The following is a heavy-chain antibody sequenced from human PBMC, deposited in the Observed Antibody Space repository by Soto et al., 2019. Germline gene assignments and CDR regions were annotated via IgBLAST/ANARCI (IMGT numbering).Heavy chain of an antibody. CDR2: ISAYNGNT. CDR1: GYTFTSYG. D-gene: IGHD3-3*01. CDR3: ARVITIFAVVNDAFDI. Sequence: ASVKVSCKASGYTFTSYGISWVRQAPGQGLEWMGWISAYNGNTNYAQKLQGRVTMTTDTSTSTAYMELRSLRSDDTAVYYCARVITIFAVVNDAFDIWGQGTMVTVSS. V-gene: IGHV1-18*01. J-gene: IGHJ3*02.